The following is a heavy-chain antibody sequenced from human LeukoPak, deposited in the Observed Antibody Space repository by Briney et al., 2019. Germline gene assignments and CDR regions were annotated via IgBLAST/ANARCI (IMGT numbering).Heavy chain of an antibody. Sequence: GGSLRLSCAASGFTFSSYSMNWVRQAPGKGLEWVSSISSSSSYIYYADSVKGRFTISRDNSKNTLYLQMNSLRAEDTAVYYCARAIAWRTRSGGSGSYYNPYYYYYMDVWGKGTTVTVSS. J-gene: IGHJ6*03. V-gene: IGHV3-21*01. D-gene: IGHD3-10*01. CDR2: ISSSSSYI. CDR1: GFTFSSYS. CDR3: ARAIAWRTRSGGSGSYYNPYYYYYMDV.